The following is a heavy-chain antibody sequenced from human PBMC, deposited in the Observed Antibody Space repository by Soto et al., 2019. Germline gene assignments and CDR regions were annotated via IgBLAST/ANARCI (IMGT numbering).Heavy chain of an antibody. J-gene: IGHJ6*02. CDR1: GDSVSSNSAA. Sequence: SQTLSLTCAISGDSVSSNSAAWNWIRQSPSRGLEWLGRTYYRSKWYNDYAVSVKSRITINPDTSKNQFSLQLNSVTPEDTAVYYCARDASIAARSGYYGMDVWGQGTTVTVSS. CDR2: TYYRSKWYN. V-gene: IGHV6-1*01. CDR3: ARDASIAARSGYYGMDV. D-gene: IGHD6-6*01.